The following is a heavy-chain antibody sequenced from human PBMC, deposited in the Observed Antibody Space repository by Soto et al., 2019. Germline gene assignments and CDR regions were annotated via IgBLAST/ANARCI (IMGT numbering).Heavy chain of an antibody. D-gene: IGHD2-8*02. CDR3: ANGHRYVTDTGGLRGAFDL. V-gene: IGHV3-30*18. CDR1: GFTFRKYG. CDR2: ISDDGSNK. Sequence: HVQLTESGGGVVQPGRSLRLSCAASGFTFRKYGMHWVRQAPGKGLEWVAVISDDGSNKLSADFVKGLFSISRDNARNMLFLQMNSLIPEDTAVYFCANGHRYVTDTGGLRGAFDLWGQGTMVTVS. J-gene: IGHJ3*01.